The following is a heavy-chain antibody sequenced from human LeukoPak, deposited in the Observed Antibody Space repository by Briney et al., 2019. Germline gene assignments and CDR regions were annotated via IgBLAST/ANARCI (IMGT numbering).Heavy chain of an antibody. D-gene: IGHD1-1*01. CDR1: GFTFSSYA. CDR3: AKASTGTTHNWFDP. J-gene: IGHJ5*02. V-gene: IGHV3-23*01. CDR2: ISGSGGST. Sequence: GGSLRLSCAASGFTFSSYAMSWVRQAPGKGLEWVSAISGSGGSTYYADSVKGWFTISRDNSKNTLYLQMNSLRAEDTAVYYCAKASTGTTHNWFDPWGQGTLVTVSS.